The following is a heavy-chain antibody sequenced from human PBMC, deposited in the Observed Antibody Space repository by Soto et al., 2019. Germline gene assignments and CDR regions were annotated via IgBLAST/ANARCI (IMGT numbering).Heavy chain of an antibody. V-gene: IGHV4-31*03. J-gene: IGHJ6*02. Sequence: QVQLQESGPGLVKPSQTLSLTCTVSGGSISSGGYYWSWIRQHPGKGLEWIGYINYSGSTYYNPSLKSRVTISVDTSKNQFSLKLSSVTAADTAVYYCAREGSGSYYNVPNYYYYGGMDVLCQGTTVTVSS. CDR2: INYSGST. CDR1: GGSISSGGYY. CDR3: AREGSGSYYNVPNYYYYGGMDV. D-gene: IGHD3-10*01.